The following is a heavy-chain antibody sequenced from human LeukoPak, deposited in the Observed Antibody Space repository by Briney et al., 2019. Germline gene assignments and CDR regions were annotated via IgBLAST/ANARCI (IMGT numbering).Heavy chain of an antibody. J-gene: IGHJ6*02. Sequence: SQTLSLTCTVSGGSVSSGGYPWSWIRQHPGKGLEWIGYIYYSGSTYYNPSLKSRVTISVDTSKNQFSLKLSSVTAADTAVYYCARKMSYCSSTSCYWDFAYYYGMDVWGQGTTVTVSS. CDR2: IYYSGST. V-gene: IGHV4-31*03. CDR1: GGSVSSGGYP. D-gene: IGHD2-2*01. CDR3: ARKMSYCSSTSCYWDFAYYYGMDV.